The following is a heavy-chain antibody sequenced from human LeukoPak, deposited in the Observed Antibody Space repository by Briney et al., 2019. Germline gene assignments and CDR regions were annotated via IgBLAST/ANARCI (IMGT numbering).Heavy chain of an antibody. D-gene: IGHD3-10*01. V-gene: IGHV4-59*08. CDR3: ARQTHYGSGTYYLFDY. CDR1: GGSISSYY. J-gene: IGHJ4*02. CDR2: IYYSGST. Sequence: SETLSLTCTVSGGSISSYYWSWIRQPPGKGLEWIGYIYYSGSTNYNPSLKSRVTISVDTSKNQFSLKLSSVTAADTAVYYCARQTHYGSGTYYLFDYWGQGTLVTVSS.